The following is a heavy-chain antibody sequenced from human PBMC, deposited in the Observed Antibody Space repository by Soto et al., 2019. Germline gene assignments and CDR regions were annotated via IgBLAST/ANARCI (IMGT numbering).Heavy chain of an antibody. V-gene: IGHV3-9*01. CDR1: GATLQDYA. J-gene: IGHJ6*04. CDR3: GKDISPGGMDV. Sequence: EVQLVESGGGLVQPDGSLRLSCAGSGATLQDYAKHWVRQAPGKGLEWVSGIYYNSNRIDYADSVKGRFTISRDNARNALYLQMNSLTTEDTAFYYCGKDISPGGMDVWGRGIMVTVSS. CDR2: IYYNSNRI.